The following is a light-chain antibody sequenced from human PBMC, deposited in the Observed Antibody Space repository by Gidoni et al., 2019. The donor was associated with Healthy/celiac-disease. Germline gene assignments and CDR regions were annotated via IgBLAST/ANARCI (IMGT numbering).Light chain of an antibody. Sequence: GSPGQSITISCTGTSSDVGGYNYVSWYQQHPGKAPKLMIYDVSNRPSGVSNRFSGSKSGNTASLTISGLQAEDEADYYCSSYTSSSTYVVFGGGTKLTVL. CDR1: SSDVGGYNY. CDR3: SSYTSSSTYVV. V-gene: IGLV2-14*04. CDR2: DVS. J-gene: IGLJ2*01.